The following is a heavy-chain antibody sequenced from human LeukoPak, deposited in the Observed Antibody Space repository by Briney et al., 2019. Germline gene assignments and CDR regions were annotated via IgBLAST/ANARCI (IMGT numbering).Heavy chain of an antibody. CDR3: ARGARFGELLNYYYYYYMDV. CDR2: ISFSGNSI. J-gene: IGHJ6*03. V-gene: IGHV3-48*03. CDR1: GFIFSSYE. Sequence: GGSLRLSCAASGFIFSSYEMNWVRQAPGKGLEWVAFISFSGNSIYYADSVKGRFTISRDNARNSLYLQMSSLRAEDTAVFYCARGARFGELLNYYYYYYMDVWGKGTTVTISS. D-gene: IGHD3-10*01.